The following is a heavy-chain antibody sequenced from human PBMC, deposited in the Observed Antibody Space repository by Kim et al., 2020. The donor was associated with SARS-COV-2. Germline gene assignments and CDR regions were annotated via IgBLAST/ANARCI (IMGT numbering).Heavy chain of an antibody. Sequence: SVKVSCKAPGGSFNNYTINWVRQAPGQGLEWMGRIIPLLGLQNSAQNFQGRVTFFADKATSTAYMDLSGLRSDDTGVYYCASRGVVTGAFDIWGQGTMVTVSS. CDR1: GGSFNNYT. CDR3: ASRGVVTGAFDI. CDR2: IIPLLGLQ. J-gene: IGHJ3*02. V-gene: IGHV1-69*02. D-gene: IGHD2-8*02.